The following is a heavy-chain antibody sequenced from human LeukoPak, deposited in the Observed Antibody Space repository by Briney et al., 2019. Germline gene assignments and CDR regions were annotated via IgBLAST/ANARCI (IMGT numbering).Heavy chain of an antibody. J-gene: IGHJ4*02. Sequence: PSETLSLTCTVSGGSISGSSYYWGWIRQPPGKGLEWIGSIYYSGNTYYNPSLKSRVTISVDTSKNQFSLKLSSVTAADTAVYYCARLLIAAAGPFDYWGQGTLVTVSS. CDR2: IYYSGNT. CDR3: ARLLIAAAGPFDY. D-gene: IGHD6-13*01. CDR1: GGSISGSSYY. V-gene: IGHV4-39*07.